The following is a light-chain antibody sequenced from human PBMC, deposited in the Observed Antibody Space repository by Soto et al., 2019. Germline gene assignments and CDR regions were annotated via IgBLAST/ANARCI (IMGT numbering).Light chain of an antibody. Sequence: EIVMTQSPATLSVSPWERATLSCRTSQIVSSNLAWYQQKPGQAPRHLIYGASTRATGIPARFSGSGSGTEFTLIISSLQSEDFAVYYCQQYNNWHPWTFGQGTKVEIK. CDR1: QIVSSN. J-gene: IGKJ1*01. CDR2: GAS. V-gene: IGKV3-15*01. CDR3: QQYNNWHPWT.